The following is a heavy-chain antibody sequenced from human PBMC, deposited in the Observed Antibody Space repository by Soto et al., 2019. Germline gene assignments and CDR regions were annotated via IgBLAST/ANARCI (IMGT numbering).Heavy chain of an antibody. CDR3: ARGLYSSSPNWFDP. CDR2: IIPIFGTA. J-gene: IGHJ5*02. D-gene: IGHD6-13*01. Sequence: ASVKVSCKASGGTFSSYAISWVRQAPGQGLEWMGGIIPIFGTANYAQKFQGRVTITADESTSTAYMELSSLRSEDTAVYYCARGLYSSSPNWFDPWGQGTLVTVSS. CDR1: GGTFSSYA. V-gene: IGHV1-69*13.